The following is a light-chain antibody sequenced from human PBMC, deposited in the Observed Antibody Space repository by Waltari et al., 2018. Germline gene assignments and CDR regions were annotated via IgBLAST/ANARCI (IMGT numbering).Light chain of an antibody. CDR2: TAS. J-gene: IGKJ2*01. V-gene: IGKV1-33*01. CDR3: QQYDSLPYI. Sequence: DIQMTQSPSSLSASVGDRVTITCRASQTVDKYLNWYQQKPGKAPKLLIYTASRLQSGVPSRFSGSGSGTSFTFTITALQPEDVATYYCQQYDSLPYIFGQGTKLEIK. CDR1: QTVDKY.